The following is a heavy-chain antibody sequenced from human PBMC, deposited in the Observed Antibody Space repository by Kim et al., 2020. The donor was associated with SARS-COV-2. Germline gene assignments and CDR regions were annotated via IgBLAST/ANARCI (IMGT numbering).Heavy chain of an antibody. J-gene: IGHJ4*02. CDR1: GGAINSYF. V-gene: IGHV4-59*01. D-gene: IGHD6-19*01. Sequence: SETLSLTCSVSGGAINSYFWIWIRQPPGKGLEWIGYIHYSGSTNYNSSLKSRVTISVDTSKNQLSLKLSSVTAADTAVYYCAGGGALSGTDGIDYWGQGTLVTVSS. CDR3: AGGGALSGTDGIDY. CDR2: IHYSGST.